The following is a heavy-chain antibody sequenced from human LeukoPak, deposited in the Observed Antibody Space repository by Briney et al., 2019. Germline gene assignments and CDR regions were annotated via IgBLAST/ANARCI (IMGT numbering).Heavy chain of an antibody. J-gene: IGHJ4*02. D-gene: IGHD1-26*01. V-gene: IGHV4-38-2*02. Sequence: SETLSLTCTVSGYSISSGYYWGWLRQPPGKGLEWIGSIYHSGSTYYNPSLKSRVTISVDTSKNQFSLKLSSVTAADTAVYYCAGAWGSYSGGFDYWGQGTLVTVSS. CDR3: AGAWGSYSGGFDY. CDR2: IYHSGST. CDR1: GYSISSGYY.